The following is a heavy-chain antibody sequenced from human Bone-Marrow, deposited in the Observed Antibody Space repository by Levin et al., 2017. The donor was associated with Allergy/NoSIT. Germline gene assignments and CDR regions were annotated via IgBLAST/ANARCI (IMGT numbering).Heavy chain of an antibody. CDR1: GFSLSTSGVG. Sequence: SGPTLVKPTQTLTLTCTFSGFSLSTSGVGVGWIRQPPGKALEWLALIYWDDDKRYSPSLKSRLTITKDTSKNQVVLTMTNMDPVDTATYYCAHRRDYGSSWSSFDYWGQGTLVTVSS. CDR3: AHRRDYGSSWSSFDY. D-gene: IGHD6-13*01. CDR2: IYWDDDK. V-gene: IGHV2-5*02. J-gene: IGHJ4*02.